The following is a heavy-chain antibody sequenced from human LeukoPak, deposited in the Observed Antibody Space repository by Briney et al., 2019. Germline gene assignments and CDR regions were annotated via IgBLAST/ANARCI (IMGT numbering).Heavy chain of an antibody. CDR2: IYIGGTT. V-gene: IGHV3-66*01. J-gene: IGHJ5*02. D-gene: IGHD5-24*01. Sequence: GGSLRLPCAASGFTVSSNYMSWVRQAPGKGLEWVSDIYIGGTTYYADSVKGRFTISRDNSKNTLYLKINSLRAEDTAVYYCARSGEGFNSWGQGTLVIVSS. CDR1: GFTVSSNY. CDR3: ARSGEGFNS.